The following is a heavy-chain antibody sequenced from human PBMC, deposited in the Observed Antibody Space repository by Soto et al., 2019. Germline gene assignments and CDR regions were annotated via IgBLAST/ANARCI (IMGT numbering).Heavy chain of an antibody. D-gene: IGHD5-12*01. V-gene: IGHV1-2*02. CDR3: ARKVATFDFDL. Sequence: AASVKVSCKTSGYIFIGYYIHWVRQAPGQGLEWMGWINPDSGGTKYDHKFQGRVTMTRDTSLSTAYMELSSLSPDDTAVYYCARKVATFDFDLWGQGTLVTVSS. CDR2: INPDSGGT. J-gene: IGHJ4*02. CDR1: GYIFIGYY.